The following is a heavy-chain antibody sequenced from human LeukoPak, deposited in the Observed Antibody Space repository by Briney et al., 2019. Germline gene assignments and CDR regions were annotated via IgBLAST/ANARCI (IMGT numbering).Heavy chain of an antibody. D-gene: IGHD3-22*01. CDR3: ANLPNYYDSSGTYYFDY. CDR1: GFTFSSYG. CDR2: ISYDGSNK. Sequence: GSLRLSCAASGFTFSSYGMHWVRQAPGKGLEWVAVISYDGSNKYYADSVKGRFTISRDNSKNTLYLQMNSLRAEDTAVYYCANLPNYYDSSGTYYFDYWGQGTLVTVSS. J-gene: IGHJ4*02. V-gene: IGHV3-30*18.